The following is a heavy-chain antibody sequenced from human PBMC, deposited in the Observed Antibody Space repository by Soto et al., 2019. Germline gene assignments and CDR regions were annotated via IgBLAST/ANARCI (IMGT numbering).Heavy chain of an antibody. CDR2: ISGRGGST. V-gene: IGHV3-23*01. CDR3: AKGHEGYSSGSHFDY. CDR1: GFTFSSNA. J-gene: IGHJ4*02. D-gene: IGHD6-19*01. Sequence: EVQLLESGGGLVQPGGSLRLSCAASGFTFSSNAMSWVRRPQGKGLKGVSAISGRGGSTYYADSVKGRFTISRDNSKNTLYLQMNSLRAEDTAVYYCAKGHEGYSSGSHFDYWGQGTLVTVSS.